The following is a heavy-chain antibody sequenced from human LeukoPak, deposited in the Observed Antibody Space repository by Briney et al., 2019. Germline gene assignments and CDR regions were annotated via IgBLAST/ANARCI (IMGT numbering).Heavy chain of an antibody. V-gene: IGHV3-30*02. D-gene: IGHD1-26*01. CDR2: ISIDGSGK. Sequence: GGSLRLSCAASRFTFSNHGMHWVRQAPGKGLEWVAFISIDGSGKYYADSVKGRFTISRDNSVNTLYLQMNSLRPEDPAIYYCANGNYGPEGATTDSWGHGTLVTVSS. CDR1: RFTFSNHG. CDR3: ANGNYGPEGATTDS. J-gene: IGHJ5*01.